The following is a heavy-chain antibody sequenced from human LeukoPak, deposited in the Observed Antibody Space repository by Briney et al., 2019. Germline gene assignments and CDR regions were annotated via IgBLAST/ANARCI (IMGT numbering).Heavy chain of an antibody. CDR1: GFTFSSYA. CDR2: ISGSGGST. V-gene: IGHV3-23*01. J-gene: IGHJ4*02. D-gene: IGHD3-16*02. CDR3: AKVKGEYVWGSYRYTTFDY. Sequence: GGSLRLSCAASGFTFSSYAMSWVRQAPGKGLEWVSAISGSGGSTYYADSVKGRFTISRDNSKNTLYLQMNSLRAEDTAVYYCAKVKGEYVWGSYRYTTFDYWGQGTLVTVSS.